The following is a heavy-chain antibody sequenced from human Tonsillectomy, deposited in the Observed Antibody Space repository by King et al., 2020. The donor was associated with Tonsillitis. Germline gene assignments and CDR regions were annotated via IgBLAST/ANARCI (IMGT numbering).Heavy chain of an antibody. D-gene: IGHD3-16*01. J-gene: IGHJ6*02. CDR3: ARGGGHYGLDV. Sequence: QVQLQESGPGLVKPSQTLSLTCTVSGGSISSDGYFLSWIRQHPGKGLEWIGYISFSGDTYYNPSLKSRVIILVDTSKNQFSLKLNSVTAAATAGYYCARGGGHYGLDVWGQGTTVIVSS. CDR1: GGSISSDGYF. CDR2: ISFSGDT. V-gene: IGHV4-31*03.